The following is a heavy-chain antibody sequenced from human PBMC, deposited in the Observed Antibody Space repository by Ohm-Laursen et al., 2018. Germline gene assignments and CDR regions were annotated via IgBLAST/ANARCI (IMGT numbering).Heavy chain of an antibody. Sequence: SLRLSRAASGFTVSSNYMSWVRQAPGKGLEWVSVIYSGGSTYYADSVKGRFTISRDNSKNTLYLQMNSLRAEDTAVYYCAKRGSQWLETEGTNPRPYYFDYWGQGTLVTVSS. J-gene: IGHJ4*02. CDR2: IYSGGST. D-gene: IGHD6-19*01. V-gene: IGHV3-53*01. CDR1: GFTVSSNY. CDR3: AKRGSQWLETEGTNPRPYYFDY.